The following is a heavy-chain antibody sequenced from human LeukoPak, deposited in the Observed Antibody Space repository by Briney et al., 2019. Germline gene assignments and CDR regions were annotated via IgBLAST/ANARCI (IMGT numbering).Heavy chain of an antibody. CDR1: GGSFSGYY. CDR2: INHSGST. J-gene: IGHJ4*02. Sequence: KPSETLSLTCAVYGGSFSGYYWSWIRQPPGKGLEWIGEINHSGSTNYNPSLKSRVTISVDTSKNQFSLKLSSVTAADTAVYYCARAGTNLGDYDYWGQGTLVTVSS. D-gene: IGHD4-17*01. V-gene: IGHV4-34*01. CDR3: ARAGTNLGDYDY.